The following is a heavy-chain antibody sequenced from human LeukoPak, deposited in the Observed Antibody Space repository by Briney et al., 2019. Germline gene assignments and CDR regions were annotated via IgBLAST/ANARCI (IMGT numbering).Heavy chain of an antibody. D-gene: IGHD2-15*01. J-gene: IGHJ5*02. CDR1: GFTFGDYA. Sequence: PGGSLRLSCAASGFTFGDYAMLWVRQAPGKGLEWVSCISRNSGSIVYADSVKGRFTTSRDNAKNSLYLQMNSLRAEDTALYYCVKDWGVNGVGATNESWGQGTLVTVSS. V-gene: IGHV3-9*01. CDR3: VKDWGVNGVGATNES. CDR2: ISRNSGSI.